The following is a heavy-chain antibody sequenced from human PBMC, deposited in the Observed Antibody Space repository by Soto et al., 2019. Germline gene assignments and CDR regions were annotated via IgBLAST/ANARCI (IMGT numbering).Heavy chain of an antibody. V-gene: IGHV1-69*13. CDR2: IIPIFGTA. Sequence: ASVKVSCKSSGGNFRSYAIRWVRQAPGQALEWMGGIIPIFGTANHAQKFQGRVTITADESTSTAYMELSSLRSEDTAVYYCAREWVVVVPAAPPGGYNWFDPWGQGTLVTV. J-gene: IGHJ5*02. CDR3: AREWVVVVPAAPPGGYNWFDP. D-gene: IGHD2-2*01. CDR1: GGNFRSYA.